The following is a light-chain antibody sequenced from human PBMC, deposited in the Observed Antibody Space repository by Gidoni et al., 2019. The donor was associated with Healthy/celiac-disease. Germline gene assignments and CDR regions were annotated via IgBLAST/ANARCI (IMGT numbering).Light chain of an antibody. J-gene: IGKJ2*01. V-gene: IGKV3-20*01. CDR2: GAS. Sequence: EIVLTQSPGTLSLSTGERASLPCRASQSVSSSYLAWYQQKPGQAPRLLIYGASSRATGIPDRFSGSGSGTDFTLTISRLEPEDFAVYYCQQYGSSSYTFGQGTKLEIK. CDR1: QSVSSSY. CDR3: QQYGSSSYT.